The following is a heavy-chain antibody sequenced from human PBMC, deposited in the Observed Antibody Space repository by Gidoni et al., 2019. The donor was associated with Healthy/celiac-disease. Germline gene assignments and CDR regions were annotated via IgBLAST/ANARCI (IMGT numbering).Heavy chain of an antibody. D-gene: IGHD6-13*01. J-gene: IGHJ4*02. V-gene: IGHV3-48*03. CDR2: CSNRGSTI. Sequence: EVQLVESGGGLVQHGGSLILSCDATGFTFRSCEMYWVRQAPGKVLGRFSYCSNRGSTIYYADSVKGRFTISGDNAKNSLYLQMNSLRAEDTAVYYCARAGSWYVGVDYLGQGTLVTVSS. CDR1: GFTFRSCE. CDR3: ARAGSWYVGVDY.